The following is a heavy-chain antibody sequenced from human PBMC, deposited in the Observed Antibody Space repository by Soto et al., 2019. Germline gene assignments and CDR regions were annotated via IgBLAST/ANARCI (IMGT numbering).Heavy chain of an antibody. J-gene: IGHJ6*02. Sequence: QVQLQESGPGLVKPSQTLSLTCTVSGGSISSGGYYWSWIRQHPGKGLEWIGYIYYSGSTYYNPSLKSRVTISVDTSKNQFSLKLSSVTAADTAVYYCARDHPPDLGYCSSTSCSHRYGMDVWGQGTTVTVSS. CDR2: IYYSGST. D-gene: IGHD2-2*01. V-gene: IGHV4-31*03. CDR3: ARDHPPDLGYCSSTSCSHRYGMDV. CDR1: GGSISSGGYY.